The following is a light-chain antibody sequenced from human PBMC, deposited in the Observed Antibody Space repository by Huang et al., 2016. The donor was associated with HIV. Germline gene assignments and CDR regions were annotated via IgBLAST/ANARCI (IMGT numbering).Light chain of an antibody. CDR1: QSISSW. Sequence: DIQMTQSPSSLSASVGDRVTITCRASQSISSWLAWYQQKPGKAPNLLIYTASSLQTGVPSRFSGSGSETDFTLTITSLQPEDFATYYCQQANSFPLTFGQGTRLEIK. V-gene: IGKV1-12*01. CDR3: QQANSFPLT. J-gene: IGKJ5*01. CDR2: TAS.